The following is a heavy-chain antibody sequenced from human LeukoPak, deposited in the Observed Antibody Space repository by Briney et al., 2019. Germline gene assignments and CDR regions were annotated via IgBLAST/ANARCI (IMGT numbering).Heavy chain of an antibody. CDR2: IGDTT. V-gene: IGHV3-23*01. CDR3: AKASNYGSGSYYPRGVDY. D-gene: IGHD3-10*01. CDR1: GFTFSIYA. Sequence: GGSLRLSCAASGFTFSIYAMSWVRQAPGKGLEWVSAIGDTTYYADSVEGRFTISRDNSKNTLYLQMNSLRAEDTAVYYCAKASNYGSGSYYPRGVDYWGQGTLVTVSS. J-gene: IGHJ4*02.